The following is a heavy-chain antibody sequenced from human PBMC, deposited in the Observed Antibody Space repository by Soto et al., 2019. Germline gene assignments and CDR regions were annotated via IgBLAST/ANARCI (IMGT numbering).Heavy chain of an antibody. CDR2: ISYSGST. V-gene: IGHV4-59*01. Sequence: QVQLQESGPGLVKPSETLSLTCTVSGGSINNYYWSWIRQHPGKGLECIGYISYSGSTNDNPSLKSRVTISVDTSRTQFSLKLFSVTPADTAVYYCARGRYSSGWYGDWGQGTLVTVSS. J-gene: IGHJ4*02. D-gene: IGHD6-19*01. CDR1: GGSINNYY. CDR3: ARGRYSSGWYGD.